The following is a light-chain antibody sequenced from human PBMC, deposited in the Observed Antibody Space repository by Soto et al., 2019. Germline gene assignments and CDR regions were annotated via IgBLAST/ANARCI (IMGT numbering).Light chain of an antibody. V-gene: IGLV2-23*02. CDR1: SSDVGNYNL. CDR3: CSYAGSSTVV. J-gene: IGLJ2*01. CDR2: EVS. Sequence: QSALTQPASVSGSPGQSITISCTGTSSDVGNYNLVSWYQQHPGNAPKLMIYEVSKRPSGLSNRFSGSKSGNTASLTISGLQAEDEADYYCCSYAGSSTVVFGGGTKVTVL.